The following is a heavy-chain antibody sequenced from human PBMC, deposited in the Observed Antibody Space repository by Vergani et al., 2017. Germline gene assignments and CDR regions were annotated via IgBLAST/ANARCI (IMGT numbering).Heavy chain of an antibody. CDR3: SRDRVDIVATTTYYYYYYGMDV. J-gene: IGHJ6*02. Sequence: EVQLVESGGGLVQPGGSLRLSCVASGFTVSSNYMSWVRQAPGKGLEWVSVIYSGGSTYYADSVKGRFTISRHNSKNTLYLQMNSLRAEETAVYYCSRDRVDIVATTTYYYYYYGMDVWGQGTTVTVS. CDR2: IYSGGST. V-gene: IGHV3-53*04. D-gene: IGHD5-12*01. CDR1: GFTVSSNY.